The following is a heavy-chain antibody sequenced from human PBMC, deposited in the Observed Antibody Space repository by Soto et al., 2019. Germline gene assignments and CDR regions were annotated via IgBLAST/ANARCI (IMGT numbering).Heavy chain of an antibody. Sequence: SETLSLTCAVSGGSISSGGYSWSWIRQPPGKGLEWIGYIYHSGSTYYNPSLKSRVTISVDRSKNQFSLKLSSVTAADTAVYYCARAHYGDYGYGMDVWGQGTRSPSP. CDR3: ARAHYGDYGYGMDV. CDR2: IYHSGST. V-gene: IGHV4-30-2*01. D-gene: IGHD4-17*01. J-gene: IGHJ6*02. CDR1: GGSISSGGYS.